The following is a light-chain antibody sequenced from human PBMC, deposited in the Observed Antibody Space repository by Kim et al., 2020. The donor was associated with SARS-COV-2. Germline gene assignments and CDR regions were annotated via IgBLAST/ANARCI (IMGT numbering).Light chain of an antibody. V-gene: IGLV1-40*01. CDR3: QSYDSSLSGWV. CDR1: SSNIGAGYD. Sequence: QSVLTQQPSVSGAPGQRVTISCTGSSSNIGAGYDVHWYQQLPGTAPKLLIYGNSNRPSGVPDRFSGSKSGTSASLAITGLQAEDEADYYCQSYDSSLSGWVFGTGTKVTVL. CDR2: GNS. J-gene: IGLJ1*01.